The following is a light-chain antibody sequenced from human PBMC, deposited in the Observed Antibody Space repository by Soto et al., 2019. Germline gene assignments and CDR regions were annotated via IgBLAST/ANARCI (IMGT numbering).Light chain of an antibody. J-gene: IGKJ3*01. CDR3: QHHSSSPGA. CDR2: DAS. V-gene: IGKV3-11*01. Sequence: EVVLTQSPDTLSLSPGERATLSCRASQSVSSFLAWYQQKPGQAPRLLIYDASNRATGIPARFSGSGSGTDFTLTISSLEPEDFAVYYCQHHSSSPGAFGPGTKVDIK. CDR1: QSVSSF.